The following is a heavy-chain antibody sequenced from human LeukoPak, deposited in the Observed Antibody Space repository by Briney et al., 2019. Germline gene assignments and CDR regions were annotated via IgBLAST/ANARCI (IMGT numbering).Heavy chain of an antibody. J-gene: IGHJ6*02. Sequence: PGGSLRLSCAASGFTFSSYAVHWVRQAPGKGLEWVAVISYDGSNKYYADSVKGRFTISRDNSKNTLYLQMNSLRAEDTAVYYCARVDDFGGDGMDVWGQGTTVTVSS. CDR1: GFTFSSYA. CDR2: ISYDGSNK. CDR3: ARVDDFGGDGMDV. V-gene: IGHV3-30-3*01. D-gene: IGHD3-3*01.